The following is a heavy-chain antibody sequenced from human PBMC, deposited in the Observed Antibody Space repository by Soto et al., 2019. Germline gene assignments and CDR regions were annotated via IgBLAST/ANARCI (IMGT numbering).Heavy chain of an antibody. Sequence: PSETLSLTCAVSGGSFTSNNWWTWFRQPPGQGLEWIGEIYRTGSTNYNPSLKSRVTISLDKSENQFSLKVTSLTAADTAVYYCASRDPGTSVDYWGHGTLVTVSS. CDR3: ASRDPGTSVDY. CDR1: GGSFTSNNW. J-gene: IGHJ4*01. V-gene: IGHV4-4*02. CDR2: IYRTGST. D-gene: IGHD1-7*01.